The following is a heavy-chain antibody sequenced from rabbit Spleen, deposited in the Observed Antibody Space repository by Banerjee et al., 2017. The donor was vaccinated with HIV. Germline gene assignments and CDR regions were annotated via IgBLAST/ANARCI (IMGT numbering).Heavy chain of an antibody. CDR3: ARLDIHAGGTYTGYFDL. CDR2: IDAVSGEA. J-gene: IGHJ4*01. D-gene: IGHD1-1*01. V-gene: IGHV1S40*01. CDR1: GFSFSNKAV. Sequence: QSLEESGGDLVKPEGSLTLTCTASGFSFSNKAVMCWVRQAPGKGLEWIACIDAVSGEAVYARFAKGRFTFSKASSPTVTLTITSLTGEYSATYFCARLDIHAGGTYTGYFDLWGPGTLVTVS.